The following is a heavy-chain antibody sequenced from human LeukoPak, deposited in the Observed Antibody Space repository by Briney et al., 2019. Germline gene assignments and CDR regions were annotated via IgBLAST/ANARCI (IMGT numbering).Heavy chain of an antibody. Sequence: GASVKVSWKASGYTFTDYYMNWVRQAPGQGFEWLGWINPNSGGTNYAQKFQGRVTMTRDTSISTAYMEVSSLRSDDTAMYYCTRALGSDYWGQGTLVTVSS. CDR3: TRALGSDY. CDR1: GYTFTDYY. V-gene: IGHV1-2*02. D-gene: IGHD1-26*01. CDR2: INPNSGGT. J-gene: IGHJ4*02.